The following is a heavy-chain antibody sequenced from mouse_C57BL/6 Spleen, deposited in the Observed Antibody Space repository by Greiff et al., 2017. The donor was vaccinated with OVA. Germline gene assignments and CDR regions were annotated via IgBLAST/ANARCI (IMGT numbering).Heavy chain of an antibody. CDR2: IHPNSGST. J-gene: IGHJ2*01. V-gene: IGHV1-64*01. Sequence: QVQLQQPGAELVKPGASVKLSCKASGYTFTSYWMHWVKQRPGQGLEWIGMIHPNSGSTNYNEKFKSKATLTVDKSSSTAYMQLSSLTSEDSAVYDCARSEITTPYYFDYWGQGTTLTVSS. D-gene: IGHD1-1*01. CDR1: GYTFTSYW. CDR3: ARSEITTPYYFDY.